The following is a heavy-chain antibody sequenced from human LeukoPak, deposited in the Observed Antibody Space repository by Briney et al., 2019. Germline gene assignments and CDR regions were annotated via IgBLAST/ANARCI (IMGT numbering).Heavy chain of an antibody. V-gene: IGHV4-39*07. D-gene: IGHD3-9*01. CDR3: ARDRASTPRLRYFDWLSNYYYYMDV. Sequence: SETLSLTCTVSGGSISSSSYYWGWIRQPPGKGLEWIGSIYYSGSTYYNPSLKSRVTISVDTSKNQFSLKLSSVTAADTAVYYCARDRASTPRLRYFDWLSNYYYYMDVWGKGTTVTVSS. J-gene: IGHJ6*03. CDR1: GGSISSSSYY. CDR2: IYYSGST.